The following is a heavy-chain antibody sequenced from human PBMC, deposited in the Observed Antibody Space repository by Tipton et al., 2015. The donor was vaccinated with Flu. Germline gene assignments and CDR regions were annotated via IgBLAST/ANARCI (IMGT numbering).Heavy chain of an antibody. Sequence: TLSLTCTVSGYSISSRYYWGWIRQPPGKGLEWIGCVYHGGTTYYNPSLKGRVAISLDTFNNQFSLKLTSVTAADTAVYFCATTTYYYGSGTHDYWGQGTLVTVSS. J-gene: IGHJ4*02. V-gene: IGHV4-38-2*02. CDR2: VYHGGTT. D-gene: IGHD3-10*01. CDR1: GYSISSRYY. CDR3: ATTTYYYGSGTHDY.